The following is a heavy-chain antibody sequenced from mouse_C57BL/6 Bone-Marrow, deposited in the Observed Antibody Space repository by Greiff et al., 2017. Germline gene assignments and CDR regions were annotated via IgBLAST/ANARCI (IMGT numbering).Heavy chain of an antibody. Sequence: VKLMESGAELVRPGASVKLSCKASGYTFTDYYINWVKQRPGQGLEWIARIYPGSGNTYYNEKFKGKATLTAEKSSSTAYMQLSSLTSEDSAVYFCAIYDYWYFDVWGTGTTVTVSS. CDR2: IYPGSGNT. J-gene: IGHJ1*03. CDR1: GYTFTDYY. V-gene: IGHV1-76*01. CDR3: AIYDYWYFDV. D-gene: IGHD2-3*01.